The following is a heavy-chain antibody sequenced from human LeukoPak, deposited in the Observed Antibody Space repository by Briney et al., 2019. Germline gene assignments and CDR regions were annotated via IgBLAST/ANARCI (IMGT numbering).Heavy chain of an antibody. D-gene: IGHD1-26*01. J-gene: IGHJ4*02. Sequence: SETLSLTCTVSGGSISSSGYYWSWIRQPPGKGLEWIGYIYYSGSTNYNPSLKSRVTISVDTSKNQFSLKLSSVTAADTAVYYCARRGGGSYTFDYWGQGTLVTVSS. CDR2: IYYSGST. V-gene: IGHV4-61*05. CDR3: ARRGGGSYTFDY. CDR1: GGSISSSGYY.